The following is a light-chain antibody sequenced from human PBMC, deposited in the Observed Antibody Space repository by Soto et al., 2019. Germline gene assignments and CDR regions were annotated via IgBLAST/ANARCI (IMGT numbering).Light chain of an antibody. CDR2: DAS. CDR3: QQRTDWPLT. V-gene: IGKV3-11*01. Sequence: ETVLTQSPATLSLSPGERATLSCRASQSVRTYLAWYQQKPGQAPRLLIYDASNRAKGVPARFSGGGSGTDFTLTISSLEPEDFAVYCCQQRTDWPLTFGGGTKVEIK. J-gene: IGKJ4*01. CDR1: QSVRTY.